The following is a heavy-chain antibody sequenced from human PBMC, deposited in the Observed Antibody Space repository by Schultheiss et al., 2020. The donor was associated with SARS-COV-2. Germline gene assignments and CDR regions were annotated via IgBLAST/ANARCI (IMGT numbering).Heavy chain of an antibody. CDR1: GGSFSGYY. V-gene: IGHV4-34*01. CDR3: ARSRRGWYAFDY. J-gene: IGHJ4*02. CDR2: INHSGST. Sequence: SQTLSLTCAVYGGSFSGYYWSWIRQPPGKGLEWIGEINHSGSTNYNPSLKSRVTISVDKSKNQFSLNLSSVTAADTAVYYCARSRRGWYAFDYWGQGTLVTVSS. D-gene: IGHD6-19*01.